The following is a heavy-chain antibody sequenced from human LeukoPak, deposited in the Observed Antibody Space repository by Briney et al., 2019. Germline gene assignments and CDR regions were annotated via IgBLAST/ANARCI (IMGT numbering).Heavy chain of an antibody. J-gene: IGHJ5*02. Sequence: GRSLRLSCAASGFTFSSYAMHWVRQAPGKGLEWVAVISYDGSNKYYADSVKGRFTISRDNSKNTLYLQMNSLRAEDTAVYYCAKPTSSWYDNWFDPWGQGTLVTVSS. V-gene: IGHV3-30-3*02. CDR1: GFTFSSYA. D-gene: IGHD6-13*01. CDR2: ISYDGSNK. CDR3: AKPTSSWYDNWFDP.